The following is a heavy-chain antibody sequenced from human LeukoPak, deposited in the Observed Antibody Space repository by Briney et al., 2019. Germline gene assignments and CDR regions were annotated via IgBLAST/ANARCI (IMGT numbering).Heavy chain of an antibody. D-gene: IGHD1-26*01. J-gene: IGHJ4*02. CDR2: IWYDGSNE. Sequence: GGSLRLSCAASGFTFSTYGMHWVRQAQGKGLEWVALIWYDGSNENYADSVKGRFTISRDNSRNTLYLQMNSLRGEDTAVYYCARGGLTIAEATTSWYLDYWGQGNLVTVSS. CDR3: ARGGLTIAEATTSWYLDY. CDR1: GFTFSTYG. V-gene: IGHV3-33*01.